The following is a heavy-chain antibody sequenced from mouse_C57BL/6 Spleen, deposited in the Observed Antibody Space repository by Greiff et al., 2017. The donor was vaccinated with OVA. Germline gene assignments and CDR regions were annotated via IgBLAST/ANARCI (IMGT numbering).Heavy chain of an antibody. CDR2: IYPGDGDT. J-gene: IGHJ4*01. Sequence: VQLQQSGPELVKPGASVKISCKASGYAFSSSWMNWVKQRPGKGLEWIGRIYPGDGDTNYNGKFKGKATLTADKSSSTAYMQLSSLTSEDSAVYFCARYYSNYEAYAMDDWGQGTSGTVSS. D-gene: IGHD2-5*01. V-gene: IGHV1-82*01. CDR1: GYAFSSSW. CDR3: ARYYSNYEAYAMDD.